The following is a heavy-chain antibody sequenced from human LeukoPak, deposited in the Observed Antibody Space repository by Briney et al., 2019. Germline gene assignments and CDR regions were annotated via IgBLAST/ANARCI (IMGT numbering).Heavy chain of an antibody. D-gene: IGHD6-13*01. CDR3: ARVNSSSWYIPLGAFDI. V-gene: IGHV1-2*04. CDR1: GYTFTTYH. J-gene: IGHJ3*02. CDR2: INPNSGGT. Sequence: ASVKVSCKASGYTFTTYHIHWVRQAPGQGLEWMGWINPNSGGTNYAQKFQGWVIMTRDTSISTAYMELSRLRSDDTAVYYCARVNSSSWYIPLGAFDIWGQGTMVTVSS.